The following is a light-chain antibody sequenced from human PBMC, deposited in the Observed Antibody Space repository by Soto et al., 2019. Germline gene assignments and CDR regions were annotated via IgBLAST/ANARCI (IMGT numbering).Light chain of an antibody. Sequence: EIVLTQSSATLSLSPGERATLACRASQSVSSYLAWYQQKPGQAPRLLIYGASNRATGIPARFSGSGSGTDFTLTISSLEPEDFAVYYCQQRSNWVTFGQGTRREIK. J-gene: IGKJ5*01. CDR1: QSVSSY. CDR3: QQRSNWVT. CDR2: GAS. V-gene: IGKV3-11*01.